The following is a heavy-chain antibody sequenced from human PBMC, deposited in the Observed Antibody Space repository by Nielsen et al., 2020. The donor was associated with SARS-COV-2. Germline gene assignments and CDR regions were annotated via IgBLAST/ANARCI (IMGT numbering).Heavy chain of an antibody. CDR1: GYTFTSDA. CDR3: ARERANWGSNAFDI. D-gene: IGHD7-27*01. Sequence: ASVKVSCKASGYTFTSDAMNWVRQAPGQGLEWMGWINTNTGNPTYAQGFTGRFVFSLDTSVSTAYLQISSLKAEDTAVYYCARERANWGSNAFDIWGQGTMVTVSS. CDR2: INTNTGNP. V-gene: IGHV7-4-1*02. J-gene: IGHJ3*02.